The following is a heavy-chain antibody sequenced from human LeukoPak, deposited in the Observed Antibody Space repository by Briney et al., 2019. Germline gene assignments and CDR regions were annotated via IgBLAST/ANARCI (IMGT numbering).Heavy chain of an antibody. D-gene: IGHD2-2*01. Sequence: PGGSLRLSCAASGFTFSSYGMHWVRQAPGKGLEWVAVISYDGSNKYYADSVKGRFTISRDNSKNTLYLQMNSLRAEDTAVYYCARDLGLSSSSLWGQGTLVTVSS. V-gene: IGHV3-30*03. CDR3: ARDLGLSSSSL. J-gene: IGHJ4*02. CDR2: ISYDGSNK. CDR1: GFTFSSYG.